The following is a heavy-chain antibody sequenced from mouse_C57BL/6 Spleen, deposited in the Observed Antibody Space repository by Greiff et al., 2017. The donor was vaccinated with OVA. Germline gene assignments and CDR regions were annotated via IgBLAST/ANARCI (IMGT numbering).Heavy chain of an antibody. Sequence: QVQLQQPGAELVMPGASVKLSCKASGYTFTSYWMHWVKQRPGQGLEWIGEIDPSDSYTNYNQKFKGKSTLTLDKSSSTAYMQLSGLTSEDSAVYYCARYYEYFDGWGTGTTVTVSS. D-gene: IGHD2-4*01. CDR2: IDPSDSYT. J-gene: IGHJ1*03. CDR3: ARYYEYFDG. CDR1: GYTFTSYW. V-gene: IGHV1-69*01.